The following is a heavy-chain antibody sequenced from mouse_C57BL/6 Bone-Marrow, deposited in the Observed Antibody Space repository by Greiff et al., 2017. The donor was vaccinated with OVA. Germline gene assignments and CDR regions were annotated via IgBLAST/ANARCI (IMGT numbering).Heavy chain of an antibody. CDR3: ARGNFGSSFYAMDY. CDR1: GFNIKNTY. D-gene: IGHD1-1*01. CDR2: IDPANDNT. V-gene: IGHV14-3*01. Sequence: EVQLQQSVAELVRPGASVKLSCTASGFNIKNTYMHWVKQRPEQGLEWIGRIDPANDNTNYAPKFKGQATMTADPSSNTAYLQLSSLSSEDTAVYCCARGNFGSSFYAMDYWGQGTSVTVSS. J-gene: IGHJ4*01.